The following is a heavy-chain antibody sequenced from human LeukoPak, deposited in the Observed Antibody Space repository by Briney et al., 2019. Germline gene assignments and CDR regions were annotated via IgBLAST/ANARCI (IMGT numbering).Heavy chain of an antibody. CDR3: ARDIEAPGIAFDY. Sequence: GGSLRLSCAVSGFSFSSHWMSWVRQAPGRGLEWVANINQDGSEKHYADPVKGRFIISRDNAKNSLYLQMNSLRAEDSAVYYCARDIEAPGIAFDYWGQGSLVTVSS. CDR1: GFSFSSHW. J-gene: IGHJ4*02. D-gene: IGHD6-13*01. V-gene: IGHV3-7*03. CDR2: INQDGSEK.